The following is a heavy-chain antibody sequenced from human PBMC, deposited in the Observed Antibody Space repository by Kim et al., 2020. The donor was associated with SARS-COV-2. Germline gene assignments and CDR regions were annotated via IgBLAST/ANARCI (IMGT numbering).Heavy chain of an antibody. CDR1: GGSISSYY. CDR2: IYYSGST. CDR3: ARYSIKYSSSSARFDY. J-gene: IGHJ4*02. D-gene: IGHD6-6*01. Sequence: SETLSLTCTVSGGSISSYYWSWIRQPPGKGLEWIGYIYYSGSTNYNPSLKSRVTISVDTSKNQFSLKLSSVTAADTAVYYCARYSIKYSSSSARFDYWGQGTLVTVSS. V-gene: IGHV4-59*13.